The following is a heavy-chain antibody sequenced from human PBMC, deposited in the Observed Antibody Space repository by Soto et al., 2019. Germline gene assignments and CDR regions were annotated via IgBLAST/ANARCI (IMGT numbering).Heavy chain of an antibody. D-gene: IGHD5-18*01. CDR3: ATLSGYSDY. V-gene: IGHV3-48*02. J-gene: IGHJ4*02. CDR1: GFTFSNFG. Sequence: GGSLRLSCADSGFTFSNFGMNWVRQAPGKGLEWISYISSGGSVIYYADSVKGRFTISRDNAKNSLYLQMNSLRDEDTAVYYCATLSGYSDYWGQGTLVTVSS. CDR2: ISSGGSVI.